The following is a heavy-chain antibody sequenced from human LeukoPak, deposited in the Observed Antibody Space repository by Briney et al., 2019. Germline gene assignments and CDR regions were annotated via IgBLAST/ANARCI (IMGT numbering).Heavy chain of an antibody. D-gene: IGHD3-22*01. CDR1: GFTFSSYW. Sequence: GGPLRLSCAASGFTFSSYWMSWVRQAPGKGLEWVANIKQDGSEKYYVDSVKGRFTISRDNAKNSLYLQMNSLRAEDTAVYYCARVKRGNYYDSSGYYQKYYYFDYWGQGTLVTVSS. CDR3: ARVKRGNYYDSSGYYQKYYYFDY. J-gene: IGHJ4*02. V-gene: IGHV3-7*01. CDR2: IKQDGSEK.